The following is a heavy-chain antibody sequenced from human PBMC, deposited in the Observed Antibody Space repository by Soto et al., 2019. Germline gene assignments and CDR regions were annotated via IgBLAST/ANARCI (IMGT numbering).Heavy chain of an antibody. Sequence: VQLVESGGGVVQPGRSLRLSCAASGFTFSSCAMYWVRQAPGKGLEWVTVISYDGTNTYYADSVRGRFTISRDNSKNTLYLQMNSLRTEDTAVYYCARDRYVDVWGQGTTVTVSS. D-gene: IGHD3-9*01. CDR3: ARDRYVDV. CDR2: ISYDGTNT. V-gene: IGHV3-30-3*01. CDR1: GFTFSSCA. J-gene: IGHJ6*02.